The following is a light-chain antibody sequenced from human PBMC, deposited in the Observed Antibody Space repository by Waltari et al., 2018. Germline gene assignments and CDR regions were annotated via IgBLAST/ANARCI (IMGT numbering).Light chain of an antibody. Sequence: EIVLTQSPVPLALSPGESATLSCRASPSIGNHLAWYQHKPGQAPRLLIYDASNRATGIPDRFSGSGSGTDFTLTINSLEPEDFTVYYCQQRSDWPFLTFGGGTKVEIK. CDR1: PSIGNH. CDR2: DAS. CDR3: QQRSDWPFLT. J-gene: IGKJ4*01. V-gene: IGKV3-11*01.